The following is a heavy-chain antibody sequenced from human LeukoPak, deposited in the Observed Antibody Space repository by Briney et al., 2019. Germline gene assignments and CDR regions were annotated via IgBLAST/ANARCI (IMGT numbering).Heavy chain of an antibody. J-gene: IGHJ3*02. CDR1: GGSISRYY. CDR2: IYYSGST. Sequence: PSETLSLTCTVSGGSISRYYWSWIRQPPGKGLEWIGYIYYSGSTNYNPSLKSRVTISVDTSKNQLSLKLSSVTAADTAVYYCASDYGGNSGEAFDIWGQGTMVTVSS. V-gene: IGHV4-59*08. D-gene: IGHD4-23*01. CDR3: ASDYGGNSGEAFDI.